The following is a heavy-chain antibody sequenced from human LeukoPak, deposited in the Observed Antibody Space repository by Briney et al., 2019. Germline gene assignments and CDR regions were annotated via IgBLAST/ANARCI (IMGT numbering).Heavy chain of an antibody. V-gene: IGHV4-39*01. J-gene: IGHJ6*03. CDR3: ARLYGSGSYARVGHYYYYMDV. D-gene: IGHD3-10*01. CDR1: GGSISSSSYY. Sequence: NASETLSLTCTVSGGSISSSSYYWGWIRQPPGKGLEWIGSIYYSGSTYYNPSLKSRVTISVDTSKNQFSLKLSSVTAADTAVYYCARLYGSGSYARVGHYYYYMDVWGKGTTVTISS. CDR2: IYYSGST.